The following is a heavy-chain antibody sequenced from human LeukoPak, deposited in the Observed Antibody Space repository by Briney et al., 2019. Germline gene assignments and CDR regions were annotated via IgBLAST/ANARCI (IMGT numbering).Heavy chain of an antibody. Sequence: GGSLRLSCAASGFTFSSYAMSWVRQAPGKGLEWVSGISDSGASTYYADSVKGRFTISRDNSKNTLYMQMSSLRVEDTAVYYCAKRSYYDSSGYYFDYWGQGTLVTVSS. V-gene: IGHV3-23*01. CDR3: AKRSYYDSSGYYFDY. CDR2: ISDSGAST. CDR1: GFTFSSYA. D-gene: IGHD3-22*01. J-gene: IGHJ4*02.